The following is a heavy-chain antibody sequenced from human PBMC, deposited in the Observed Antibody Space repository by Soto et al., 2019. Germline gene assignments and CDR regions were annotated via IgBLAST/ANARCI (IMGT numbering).Heavy chain of an antibody. CDR3: ARVKATLYRHYYFAY. Sequence: PSETLSLTCSVSGGTINSGDYFWSWIRQPPGKGLEWIGSIFYTGSTYYSPPLKIRASMSIDTSKNLFSLRLMSLTAADPAVYFCARVKATLYRHYYFAYWGQGSPVTVSA. J-gene: IGHJ4*02. CDR1: GGTINSGDYF. D-gene: IGHD5-12*01. CDR2: IFYTGST. V-gene: IGHV4-30-4*01.